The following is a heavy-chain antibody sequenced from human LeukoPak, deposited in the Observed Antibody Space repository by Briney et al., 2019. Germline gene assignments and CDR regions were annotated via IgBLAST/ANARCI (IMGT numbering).Heavy chain of an antibody. V-gene: IGHV4-34*01. CDR1: GGSFSGYY. Sequence: SETLSLTCAVYGGSFSGYYWSWIRQPPGKGLEWIGEINHSGSTNYNPSLKSRVTISVDTSKNQFSLKLSSVTAADTAVYYCARQGIAAAGKYYYYYYYMDVWGKGTTVTISS. D-gene: IGHD6-13*01. CDR2: INHSGST. J-gene: IGHJ6*03. CDR3: ARQGIAAAGKYYYYYYYMDV.